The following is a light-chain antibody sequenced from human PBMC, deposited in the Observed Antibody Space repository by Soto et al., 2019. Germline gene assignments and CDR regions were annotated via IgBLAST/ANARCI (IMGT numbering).Light chain of an antibody. V-gene: IGKV1-33*01. Sequence: DIQMTQSPSSLSASVGDRVTITCQASHDITSFLNWYLHKPGRAPKLLIYDASILEAGVPTRFSGSGSGTHFTFTISSLQPEDVATYYCQHCDYLPIFGPGTTVDFK. CDR2: DAS. J-gene: IGKJ3*01. CDR1: HDITSF. CDR3: QHCDYLPI.